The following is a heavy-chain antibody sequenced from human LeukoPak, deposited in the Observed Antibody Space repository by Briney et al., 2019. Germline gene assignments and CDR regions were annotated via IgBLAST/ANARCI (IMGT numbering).Heavy chain of an antibody. J-gene: IGHJ4*02. V-gene: IGHV4-39*01. D-gene: IGHD1-26*01. CDR2: IYYSGST. CDR1: GGSISSYY. CDR3: ARRGLYSESYYFDY. Sequence: SETLSLTCTVSGGSISSYYWGWIRQPPGKGLEWIGSIYYSGSTYYNPSLKSRVTISVDTSKNQFSLKLNSVTAADTAVYYCARRGLYSESYYFDYWGQGTLVTVSS.